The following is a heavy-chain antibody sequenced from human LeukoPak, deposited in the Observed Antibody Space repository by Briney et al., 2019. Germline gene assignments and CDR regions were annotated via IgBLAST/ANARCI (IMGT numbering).Heavy chain of an antibody. V-gene: IGHV3-66*04. Sequence: PGGSLRLSCAASGFTVSSNYMSWVRQAPGKGLEWVSVIYSGGSTYYADSVKGRFTISRDNSKNTLYLQMNSLKTEDTAVYYCTILGYTYGRIDYWGQGTLVTVYS. CDR1: GFTVSSNY. CDR2: IYSGGST. J-gene: IGHJ4*02. CDR3: TILGYTYGRIDY. D-gene: IGHD5-18*01.